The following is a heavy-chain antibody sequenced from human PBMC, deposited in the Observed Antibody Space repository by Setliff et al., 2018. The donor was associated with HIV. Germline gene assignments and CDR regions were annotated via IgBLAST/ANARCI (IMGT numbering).Heavy chain of an antibody. CDR2: VFHSGSA. CDR3: ARGRTQWPNYNYFDP. Sequence: SETLSLTCAVSGGPLNSRNWWSWVRQPPGKGLEWIGEVFHSGSANSNASLKSRVTISVDTSKSQFSLKLSSLTAADTAVYYCARGRTQWPNYNYFDPWGLGTLVTVSS. CDR1: GGPLNSRNW. J-gene: IGHJ5*02. V-gene: IGHV4-4*02. D-gene: IGHD6-19*01.